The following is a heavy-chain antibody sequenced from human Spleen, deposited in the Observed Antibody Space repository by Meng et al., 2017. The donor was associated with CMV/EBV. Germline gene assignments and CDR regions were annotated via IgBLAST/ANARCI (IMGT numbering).Heavy chain of an antibody. J-gene: IGHJ6*02. D-gene: IGHD1-7*01. CDR1: GYTFTSYG. Sequence: ASVKVSCKASGYTFTSYGISWVRQAPGQGLEWMGWISAYNGNTNYAQKLQGRVTMTTDTSTSTAYMEVRSLRSDDTAVYYCARVHDWNYGDYYYGMDVWGQGTTVTVSS. CDR2: ISAYNGNT. CDR3: ARVHDWNYGDYYYGMDV. V-gene: IGHV1-18*01.